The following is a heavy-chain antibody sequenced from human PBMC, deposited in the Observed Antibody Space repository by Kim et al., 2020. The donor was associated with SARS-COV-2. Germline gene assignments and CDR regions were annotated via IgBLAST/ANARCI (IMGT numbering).Heavy chain of an antibody. D-gene: IGHD5-18*01. Sequence: SETLSLTCTVSGGSISSGGYYWSWIRQHPGKGLEWIGYIYYSGSTYYNPSLKSRVTISVDTSKNQFSLKLSSVTAADTAVYYCARDKGYSYDPTYDYWGQGTLVTVSS. V-gene: IGHV4-31*03. CDR3: ARDKGYSYDPTYDY. CDR2: IYYSGST. CDR1: GGSISSGGYY. J-gene: IGHJ4*02.